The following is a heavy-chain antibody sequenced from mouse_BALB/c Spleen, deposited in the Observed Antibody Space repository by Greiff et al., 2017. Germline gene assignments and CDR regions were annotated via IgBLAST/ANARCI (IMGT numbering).Heavy chain of an antibody. J-gene: IGHJ3*01. CDR1: GYTFTSYV. CDR3: AKDYGSWFAY. D-gene: IGHD1-2*01. V-gene: IGHV1-14*01. Sequence: EVQRVESGPELVKPGASVKMSCKASGYTFTSYVMHWVKQKPGQGLEWIGYINPYNDGTKYNEKFKGKATLTSDKSSSTAYMELSSLTSEDSAVYYCAKDYGSWFAYWGQGTLVTVSA. CDR2: INPYNDGT.